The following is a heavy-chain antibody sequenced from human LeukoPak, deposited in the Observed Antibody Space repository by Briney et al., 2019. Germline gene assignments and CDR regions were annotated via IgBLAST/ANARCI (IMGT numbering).Heavy chain of an antibody. D-gene: IGHD3-9*01. V-gene: IGHV4-39*07. CDR3: ARSRYFDLNWFDP. J-gene: IGHJ5*02. Sequence: SETLSLTCTVSGGSISSSSYYWGWIRQPPGKGLEWIGSIYYSGSTNYNPSLKSRVTISVDTSKNQLSLKLSSVTAADTAVYYCARSRYFDLNWFDPWGQGTLVTVSS. CDR2: IYYSGST. CDR1: GGSISSSSYY.